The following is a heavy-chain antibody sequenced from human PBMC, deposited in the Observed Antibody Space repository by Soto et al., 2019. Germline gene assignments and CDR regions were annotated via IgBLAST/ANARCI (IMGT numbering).Heavy chain of an antibody. CDR3: AKDYVLLWFGESLNPYYYGMDV. Sequence: GGSLRLSCAASGFTFSSYGMHWVRQAPGKGLEWVAVISYDGSNKYYADSVKGRFTISRDNSKNTLYLQMNSLRAEDTAVYYCAKDYVLLWFGESLNPYYYGMDVWGQGTTVTVSS. CDR1: GFTFSSYG. CDR2: ISYDGSNK. D-gene: IGHD3-10*01. V-gene: IGHV3-30*18. J-gene: IGHJ6*02.